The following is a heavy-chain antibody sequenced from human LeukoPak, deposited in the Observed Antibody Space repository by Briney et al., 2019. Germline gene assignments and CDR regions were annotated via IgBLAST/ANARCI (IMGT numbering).Heavy chain of an antibody. CDR3: ARGRLGRSRRITMVRGDMGAYFDY. Sequence: GASVKVSCKASGYTFTSYDINWVRQATGQGLEWMGWMNPNSGNTGYAQKFQGRVTMTRNTSISTAYMELSSLRSEDTAVYYCARGRLGRSRRITMVRGDMGAYFDYWGQGTLVTVSS. D-gene: IGHD3-10*01. CDR1: GYTFTSYD. CDR2: MNPNSGNT. J-gene: IGHJ4*02. V-gene: IGHV1-8*01.